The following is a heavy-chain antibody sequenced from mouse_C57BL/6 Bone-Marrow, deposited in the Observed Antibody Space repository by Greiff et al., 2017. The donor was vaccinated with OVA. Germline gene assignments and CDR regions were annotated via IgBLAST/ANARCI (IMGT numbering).Heavy chain of an antibody. V-gene: IGHV1-19*01. J-gene: IGHJ4*01. D-gene: IGHD1-1*01. CDR3: ALITTVVAPYAMDY. Sequence: VQLQQSGPVLVKPGASVKMSCKASGYTFTDYYMNWVKQSHGKSLEWIGVINPYNGGTSYNQKFKGKATLTVDKSSSTAYMELNSLTSEDSAVYYCALITTVVAPYAMDYWGQGTSVTVSS. CDR2: INPYNGGT. CDR1: GYTFTDYY.